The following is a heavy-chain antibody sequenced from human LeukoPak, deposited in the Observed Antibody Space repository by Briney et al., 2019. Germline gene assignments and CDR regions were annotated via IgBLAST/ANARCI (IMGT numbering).Heavy chain of an antibody. J-gene: IGHJ4*01. CDR1: GFKFDDYA. V-gene: IGHV3-9*01. CDR3: ARDKCSGRSYEFDE. Sequence: GMSLRLSCAASGFKFDDYAMHWVRQSPGKGLEWVSGISWNGATIAYADSVKGRFTISRDNAKKSLDLHMISLRPDDSGLYYCARDKCSGRSYEFDEWGQRSLVTVSS. D-gene: IGHD3-10*02. CDR2: ISWNGATI.